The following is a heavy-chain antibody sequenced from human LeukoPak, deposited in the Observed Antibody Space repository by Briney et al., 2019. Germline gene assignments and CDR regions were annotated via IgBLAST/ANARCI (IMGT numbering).Heavy chain of an antibody. CDR3: ARGWSSYGMDV. J-gene: IGHJ6*02. CDR1: GYTFTSYG. Sequence: GASVKVSCKASGYTFTSYGISWVRQATGQGLEWMGWMNPNSGNTGYAQKFQGRVTMTRNTSISTAYMELSSLRSEDTAVYYCARGWSSYGMDVWGQGTTVTVSS. CDR2: MNPNSGNT. V-gene: IGHV1-8*02. D-gene: IGHD6-6*01.